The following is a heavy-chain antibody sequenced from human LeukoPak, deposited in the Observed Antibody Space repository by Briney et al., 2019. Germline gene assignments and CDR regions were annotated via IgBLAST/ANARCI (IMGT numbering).Heavy chain of an antibody. CDR1: GGSISSYY. Sequence: SETLSLTCTVSGGSISSYYWSWIRQPAGKGLEWIGRIYTSGSTNYNPSLKSRVTMSVDTSKNQFSLKLSSVTAADTAVYYCARDRSGVVVAATPPWFDPWGQGTLVTVSS. CDR2: IYTSGST. V-gene: IGHV4-4*07. D-gene: IGHD2-15*01. CDR3: ARDRSGVVVAATPPWFDP. J-gene: IGHJ5*02.